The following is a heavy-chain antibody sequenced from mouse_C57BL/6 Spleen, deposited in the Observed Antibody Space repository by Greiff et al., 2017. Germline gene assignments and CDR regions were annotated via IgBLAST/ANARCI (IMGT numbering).Heavy chain of an antibody. J-gene: IGHJ4*01. V-gene: IGHV5-17*01. D-gene: IGHD2-2*01. Sequence: EVKLVESGGGLVKPGGSLKLSCAASGFTFSDYGMHWVRQAPEKGLEWVAYISSGSSTIYYADTVKGRFTISRDNAKNTLFLLMTSLRSEDTAMYYCARERLRRYAMDYWGQGTSVTVSS. CDR1: GFTFSDYG. CDR2: ISSGSSTI. CDR3: ARERLRRYAMDY.